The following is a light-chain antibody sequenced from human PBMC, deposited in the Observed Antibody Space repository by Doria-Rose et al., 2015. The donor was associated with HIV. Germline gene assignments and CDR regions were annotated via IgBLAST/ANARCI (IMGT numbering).Light chain of an antibody. V-gene: IGLV2-23*02. CDR2: EVN. J-gene: IGLJ1*01. CDR3: CSYAGTPLV. Sequence: LTKPAPASGSPGQSTTISYPGNSHGVGGFNLFSWYKQHPGKAPKLMIYEVNNRPSGVSYRFSGSKSGNTASLTISGLQAEDEADYYCCSYAGTPLVFGSGTKVTGL. CDR1: SHGVGGFNL.